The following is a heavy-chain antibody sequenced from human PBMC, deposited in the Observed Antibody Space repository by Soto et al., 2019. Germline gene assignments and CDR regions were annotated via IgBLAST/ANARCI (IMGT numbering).Heavy chain of an antibody. D-gene: IGHD6-13*01. CDR3: AKSAPAAAGTGPFDY. CDR1: GFTFSSYG. CDR2: IWYDGSNK. Sequence: PGGSLRLSCAASGFTFSSYGMHWVRQAPGKGLEWVAVIWYDGSNKYYADSVKGRFTISRDNSKNTLYLQMNNLGAEDTAVYYCAKSAPAAAGTGPFDYWGQGALVTVSS. V-gene: IGHV3-33*06. J-gene: IGHJ4*02.